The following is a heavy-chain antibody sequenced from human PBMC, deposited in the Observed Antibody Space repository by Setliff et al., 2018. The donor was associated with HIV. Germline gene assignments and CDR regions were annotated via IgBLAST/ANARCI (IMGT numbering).Heavy chain of an antibody. Sequence: SETLSLTCVVSGYSIGSGYYWGWIRQTPGEGLEWIGSVYHSGSTYYNPSLKSRVTISVDTSRNQFSLKMNSVTAADTAVYYCATGGHRLHDYWGQGTLVTVSS. CDR2: VYHSGST. V-gene: IGHV4-38-2*01. CDR1: GYSIGSGYY. D-gene: IGHD1-26*01. CDR3: ATGGHRLHDY. J-gene: IGHJ4*02.